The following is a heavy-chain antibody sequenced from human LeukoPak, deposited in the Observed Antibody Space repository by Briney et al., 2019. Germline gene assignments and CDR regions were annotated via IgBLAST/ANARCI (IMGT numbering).Heavy chain of an antibody. Sequence: PGGSLRLSCAASGFTFSDYYMSWIRQAPGEGLEWVSYISSSSSYTNYADSVKGRFTISRDNSKNSLYLQMNSLRTEDTALYYCAKAYGGYYLLDIWGQGTMVTVSS. CDR3: AKAYGGYYLLDI. CDR1: GFTFSDYY. CDR2: ISSSSSYT. V-gene: IGHV3-11*05. D-gene: IGHD3-22*01. J-gene: IGHJ3*02.